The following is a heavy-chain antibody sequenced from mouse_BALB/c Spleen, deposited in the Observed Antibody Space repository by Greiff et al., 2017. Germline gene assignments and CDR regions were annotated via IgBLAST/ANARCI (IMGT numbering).Heavy chain of an antibody. D-gene: IGHD1-1*01. V-gene: IGHV1S137*01. Sequence: QVQLKESGAELVRPGVSVKISCKGSGYTFTDYAMHWVKQSHAKSLEWIGVISTYYGDASYNQKFKGKATMTVDKSSSTAYMELARLTSEDSAIYYCARSHYGSNPAWFAYWGQGTLVTVSA. CDR3: ARSHYGSNPAWFAY. J-gene: IGHJ3*01. CDR1: GYTFTDYA. CDR2: ISTYYGDA.